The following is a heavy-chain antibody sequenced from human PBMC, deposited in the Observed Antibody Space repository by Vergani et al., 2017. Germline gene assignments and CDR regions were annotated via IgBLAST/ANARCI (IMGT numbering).Heavy chain of an antibody. CDR1: GYSIRSGCY. Sequence: QLQLQESGPGLVKPSETLYLSCDVSGYSIRSGCYWGWMRQSPGRGLEWIGTFYYGRGTYYNPSLKSRASMSVDTSKNQFSLKLNSVTAADRAVYYCASRPTQCRRTSCLGPPFDFWGPGILVTVSS. J-gene: IGHJ4*02. V-gene: IGHV4-38-2*01. D-gene: IGHD2-2*01. CDR2: FYYGRGT. CDR3: ASRPTQCRRTSCLGPPFDF.